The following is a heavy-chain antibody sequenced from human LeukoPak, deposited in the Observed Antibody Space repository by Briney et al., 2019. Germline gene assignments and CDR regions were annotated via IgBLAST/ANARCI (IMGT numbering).Heavy chain of an antibody. D-gene: IGHD2-21*01. CDR3: ARDGVDSTYDY. CDR2: ISYDGSNK. Sequence: PGGSLRLSCAASGFTFSSYAMHWVRQAPGKGLEWVAVISYDGSNKYYADSVKGRFTISRDNSKNTLYLQMNSLRAEDTAVYYCARDGVDSTYDYWGQGTLVTVSS. CDR1: GFTFSSYA. J-gene: IGHJ4*02. V-gene: IGHV3-30-3*01.